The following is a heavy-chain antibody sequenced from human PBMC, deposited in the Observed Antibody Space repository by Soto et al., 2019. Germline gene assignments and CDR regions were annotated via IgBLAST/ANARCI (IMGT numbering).Heavy chain of an antibody. CDR3: ARGGLPEYCSSTSCYYYYYGMDG. CDR1: GGSFSGYY. V-gene: IGHV4-34*01. D-gene: IGHD2-2*01. CDR2: INHSGST. Sequence: SETISLTWAVYGGSFSGYYWSWIRQTPGKGLDWIGEINHSGSTNYNPSLKSRVTISVDTSKNQFSLKLSSVTAADTAVYYCARGGLPEYCSSTSCYYYYYGMDGWGQGTTVTVS. J-gene: IGHJ6*02.